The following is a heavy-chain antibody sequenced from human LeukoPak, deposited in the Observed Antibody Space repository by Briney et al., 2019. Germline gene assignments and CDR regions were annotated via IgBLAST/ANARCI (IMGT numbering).Heavy chain of an antibody. Sequence: PSETLSLTCAVSGGFFSGYYWSWIRQPPGEGLEWIGEIDHSGSTNYNPALKSGVTISVDTSKNQFSLKLRSVTAADTAVCYCARPSGDILTDYYGLWGQGTLVTVSS. CDR2: IDHSGST. CDR1: GGFFSGYY. J-gene: IGHJ4*02. V-gene: IGHV4-34*01. D-gene: IGHD3-9*01. CDR3: ARPSGDILTDYYGL.